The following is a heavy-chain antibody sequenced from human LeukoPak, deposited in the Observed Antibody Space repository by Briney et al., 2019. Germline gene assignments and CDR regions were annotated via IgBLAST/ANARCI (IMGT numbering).Heavy chain of an antibody. D-gene: IGHD2-15*01. CDR3: ARGYCGGSCYSVGMDV. Sequence: ASVNVSCKASGYTFTSYYMHWVRQAPGQGLEWMGIINPSGGSTSYAQKLQGRVTMTRDTSTSTVYMELSSLRSEDTAVYYCARGYCGGSCYSVGMDVWGQGTTVTVSS. V-gene: IGHV1-46*01. CDR2: INPSGGST. J-gene: IGHJ6*02. CDR1: GYTFTSYY.